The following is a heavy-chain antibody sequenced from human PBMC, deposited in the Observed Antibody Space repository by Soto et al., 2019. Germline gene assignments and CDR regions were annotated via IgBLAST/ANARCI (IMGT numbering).Heavy chain of an antibody. J-gene: IGHJ4*02. D-gene: IGHD6-6*01. Sequence: ASVKASCKAPGYTFTRYYIHWVRQAPGQGLEWMGWINPNSGGTNYAQNFQGRVTMTRDTSISTAYMELSSLRSDDTAVYYCARGAGSSYFDYWGQGALVTVSS. CDR3: ARGAGSSYFDY. V-gene: IGHV1-2*02. CDR1: GYTFTRYY. CDR2: INPNSGGT.